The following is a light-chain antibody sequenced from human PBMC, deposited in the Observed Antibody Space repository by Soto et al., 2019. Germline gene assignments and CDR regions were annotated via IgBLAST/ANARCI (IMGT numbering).Light chain of an antibody. CDR2: DDS. CDR1: NIGSDT. Sequence: SSDLTQPPSVSVAPGETARITCGRNNIGSDTVHWYQQKPGQAPVVVVYDDSERPSGTPERISGSNSGDTATLTIRRVEAGDEADYYCLVGDSIGDNYVFGSGTTVTVL. J-gene: IGLJ1*01. V-gene: IGLV3-21*02. CDR3: LVGDSIGDNYV.